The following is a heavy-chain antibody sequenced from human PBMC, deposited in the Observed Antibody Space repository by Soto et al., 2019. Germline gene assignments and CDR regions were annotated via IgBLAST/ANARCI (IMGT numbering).Heavy chain of an antibody. D-gene: IGHD6-13*01. V-gene: IGHV4-59*01. CDR2: IYYSGST. CDR1: GGSISSYY. CDR3: ARESWSSSWYGIDY. J-gene: IGHJ4*02. Sequence: SETLSLTCTVSGGSISSYYWSWIRQPPGKGLEWIGYIYYSGSTNYNPSLKSRVTISVDTSKNQFSLKLSSVTAADTAVYYCARESWSSSWYGIDYWGQGTLVTVSS.